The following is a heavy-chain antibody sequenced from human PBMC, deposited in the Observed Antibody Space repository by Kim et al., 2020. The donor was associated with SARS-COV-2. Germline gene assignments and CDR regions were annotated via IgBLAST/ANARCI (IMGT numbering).Heavy chain of an antibody. J-gene: IGHJ6*02. CDR2: IKSKTDGGTT. V-gene: IGHV3-15*01. Sequence: GGSLRLSCAASGFTFSNAWMSWVRQAPGKGLEWVGRIKSKTDGGTTDYAAPVKGRFTISRDDSKNTLYLQMNSLKTEDTAVYYCTTLEAGTVTSYYYYGMDVWGQGTTVTVSS. D-gene: IGHD4-17*01. CDR3: TTLEAGTVTSYYYYGMDV. CDR1: GFTFSNAW.